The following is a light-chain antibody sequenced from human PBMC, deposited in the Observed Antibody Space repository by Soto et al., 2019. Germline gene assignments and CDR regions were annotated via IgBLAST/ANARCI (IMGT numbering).Light chain of an antibody. J-gene: IGKJ4*01. Sequence: DLPMTQSPSSVSASVGDRVTITCRASQGIATWLAWYQQKPGKAPNLLSYAASSLQSGVPSRFSGSGSGTDFTLTISSLQPEDFATYYCQQADTFPLTFGGGTKVEIK. CDR3: QQADTFPLT. CDR1: QGIATW. V-gene: IGKV1-12*01. CDR2: AAS.